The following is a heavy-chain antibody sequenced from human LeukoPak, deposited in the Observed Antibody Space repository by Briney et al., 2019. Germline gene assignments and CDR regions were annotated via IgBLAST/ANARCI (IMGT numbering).Heavy chain of an antibody. Sequence: GASVKASCKASGYTFTDYYMHWVRQAPGQGLEWMGCINPNSGGTDYAQKSQGRVTMTRDTSISTAYMELSSLTSDDTAIYYCARGRTPAGGRVLDGYWGQGTLVTVSS. V-gene: IGHV1-2*02. CDR3: ARGRTPAGGRVLDGY. D-gene: IGHD6-13*01. CDR2: INPNSGGT. J-gene: IGHJ4*02. CDR1: GYTFTDYY.